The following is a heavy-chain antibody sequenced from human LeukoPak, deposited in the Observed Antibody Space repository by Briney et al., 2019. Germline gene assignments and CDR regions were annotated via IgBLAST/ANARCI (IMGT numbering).Heavy chain of an antibody. J-gene: IGHJ4*02. CDR3: ARFFGGSSSFEY. Sequence: GGSLRLSCVASGFIFSNYGMHWVRQAPGKGLEWVAVISYDGSNKFYADSVKGRFTTSRDNAKNSLYLQMNSLRVEDTAVYYCARFFGGSSSFEYWGQGTLVTVSS. CDR1: GFIFSNYG. CDR2: ISYDGSNK. V-gene: IGHV3-30*03. D-gene: IGHD1-26*01.